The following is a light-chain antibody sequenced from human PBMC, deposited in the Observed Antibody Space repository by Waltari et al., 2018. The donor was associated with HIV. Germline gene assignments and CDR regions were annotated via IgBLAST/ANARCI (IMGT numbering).Light chain of an antibody. V-gene: IGLV3-25*03. Sequence: SYELTQPPSVSVSPGQTARITCSGDALPQQYAYWYQQRPGQAPVLVKYKDSERASGIPGRFSGSSSGTTATLTSIGVQAQDEADYHCQSADSNASLWVFGGGTKLTVL. J-gene: IGLJ3*02. CDR2: KDS. CDR3: QSADSNASLWV. CDR1: ALPQQY.